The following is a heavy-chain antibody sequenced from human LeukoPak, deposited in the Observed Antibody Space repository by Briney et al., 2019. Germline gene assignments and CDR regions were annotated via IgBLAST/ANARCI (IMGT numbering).Heavy chain of an antibody. J-gene: IGHJ4*02. CDR3: ARMGSGLAAADLLDY. Sequence: SETLSLTCTVSGGSISSSSYYWGWIRQPPGKGLEWIGSIYYSGSTYYNPSLESRVTISVDTSKNQFSLKLSSVTAADTAVYYCARMGSGLAAADLLDYWGQGTLVTVSS. V-gene: IGHV4-39*01. CDR1: GGSISSSSYY. D-gene: IGHD6-13*01. CDR2: IYYSGST.